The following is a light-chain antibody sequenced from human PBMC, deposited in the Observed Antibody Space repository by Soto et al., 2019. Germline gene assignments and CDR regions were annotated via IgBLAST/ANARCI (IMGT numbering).Light chain of an antibody. CDR3: QQHYSTPLT. Sequence: DIVMTQTPDSLAVSLGERATINCKSSQSVLYSPNNKNYLAWYQQKPGQPPKLLIYWASTRESGVPDRFSGSGSGADFTLTISSLQAEDVAVYYCQQHYSTPLTFGGGTKVEIK. CDR2: WAS. V-gene: IGKV4-1*01. J-gene: IGKJ4*01. CDR1: QSVLYSPNNKNY.